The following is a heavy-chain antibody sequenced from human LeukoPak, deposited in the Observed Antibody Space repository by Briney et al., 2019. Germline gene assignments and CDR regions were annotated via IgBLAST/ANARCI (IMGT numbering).Heavy chain of an antibody. CDR1: GGTFSSYA. V-gene: IGHV1-69*05. Sequence: AASVKVSCKASGGTFSSYAISWVRQAPGQGLEWMGGIIPIFGTANYAQKFQGRVTITTDESTSTAYMELSSLGSEDTAVYYCVIDSSAYYYWYFDLWGRGALVTVSS. D-gene: IGHD3-22*01. J-gene: IGHJ2*01. CDR3: VIDSSAYYYWYFDL. CDR2: IIPIFGTA.